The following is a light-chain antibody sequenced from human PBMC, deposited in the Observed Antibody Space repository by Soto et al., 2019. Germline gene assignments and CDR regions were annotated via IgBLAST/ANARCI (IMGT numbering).Light chain of an antibody. CDR2: DVS. CDR3: QQRSNWPTT. CDR1: QSLSGN. J-gene: IGKJ1*01. V-gene: IGKV3-11*01. Sequence: EIVLTQSPASLILSXDDSATLPXXASQSLSGNLAWYQQKPGRAPRLLIYDVSTRATGIPARFSGSGSGTDFTLTITSLEPEDFAVYYCQQRSNWPTTFGQGTKVDIK.